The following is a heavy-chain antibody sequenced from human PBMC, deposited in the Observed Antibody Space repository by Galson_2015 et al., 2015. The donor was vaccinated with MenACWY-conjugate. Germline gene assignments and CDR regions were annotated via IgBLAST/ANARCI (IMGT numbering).Heavy chain of an antibody. CDR3: ARVRSAMSTNWFDP. CDR2: ISWSGSNI. J-gene: IGHJ5*02. V-gene: IGHV3-48*01. CDR1: GFTFNEYT. D-gene: IGHD2-2*01. Sequence: SLRLSCAASGFTFNEYTMNWVRQAPGKGLEWVSCISWSGSNIDYADSVKGRFTISRDKAKNSLYLQMNSLRLEDTAVYYCARVRSAMSTNWFDPRGQGTLVTVSS.